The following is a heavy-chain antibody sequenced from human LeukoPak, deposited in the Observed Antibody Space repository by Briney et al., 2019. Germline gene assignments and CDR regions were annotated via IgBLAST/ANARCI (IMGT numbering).Heavy chain of an antibody. CDR1: GYSISNGYY. CDR3: ARFTPQGYGWGGYNRFDP. V-gene: IGHV4-38-2*02. Sequence: SETLSLTCTVSGYSISNGYYWGWMRQPPGKGLEWIGYIYYSGSTNYNPSLKSRVTISVDTSKNQFSLNLTSVTAADTAVYYCARFTPQGYGWGGYNRFDPWGQGTLVTVSS. D-gene: IGHD3-16*01. J-gene: IGHJ5*02. CDR2: IYYSGST.